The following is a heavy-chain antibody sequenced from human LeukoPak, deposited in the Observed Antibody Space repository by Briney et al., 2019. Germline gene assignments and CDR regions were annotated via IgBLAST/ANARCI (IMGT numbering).Heavy chain of an antibody. Sequence: SETLSLTCTVSGGSISSYYWSWIRQPPGKGLEWIGYIYYSGSTNYNPSLKSRVTISVDTSKNQFSLKLSSVTAADTAVYYCAGGGLGYYDSSGYPHPYFDYWGQGTLVTVSS. V-gene: IGHV4-59*08. J-gene: IGHJ4*02. CDR2: IYYSGST. CDR3: AGGGLGYYDSSGYPHPYFDY. CDR1: GGSISSYY. D-gene: IGHD3-22*01.